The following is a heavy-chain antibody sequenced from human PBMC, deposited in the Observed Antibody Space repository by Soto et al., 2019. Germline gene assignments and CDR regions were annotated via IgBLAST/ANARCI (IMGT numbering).Heavy chain of an antibody. J-gene: IGHJ4*02. V-gene: IGHV3-72*01. Sequence: EVQLVESGGGLVQPGGSLRLSCAASGFMFSDHFMEWVRQAPGKGLEWVGRAKNKIGHYMTEYAASVKGRFTISRDASKNSLFLQMNSLETEYTAVYYRTSPKRSRSYWHYYWGQGTLVTVSS. CDR1: GFMFSDHF. CDR3: TSPKRSRSYWHYY. CDR2: AKNKIGHYMT. D-gene: IGHD6-13*01.